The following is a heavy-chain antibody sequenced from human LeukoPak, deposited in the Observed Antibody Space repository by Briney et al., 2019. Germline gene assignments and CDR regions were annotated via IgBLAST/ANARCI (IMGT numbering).Heavy chain of an antibody. CDR1: GDSISNYY. Sequence: SETLSLTCTVSGDSISNYYWSWIRQPAGKGLEWIGRIYTSGSTNYNPSLKSRVTMSVDTSKNQFSLKLSSVTAADTAVYYCARGSSGGWRDAFDIWGQGTMVTVSS. V-gene: IGHV4-4*07. J-gene: IGHJ3*02. D-gene: IGHD6-25*01. CDR3: ARGSSGGWRDAFDI. CDR2: IYTSGST.